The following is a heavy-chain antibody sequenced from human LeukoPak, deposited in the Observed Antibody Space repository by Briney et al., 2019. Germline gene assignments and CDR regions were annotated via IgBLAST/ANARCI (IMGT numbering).Heavy chain of an antibody. J-gene: IGHJ4*02. CDR2: VFHSGTT. V-gene: IGHV4-59*01. CDR1: GGSISYFY. Sequence: SETLSLTCTVSGGSISYFYWNWIRQSPGKGLEWIGNVFHSGTTNYNPSLKSRVTISVNMSNNQFSLRLTSVTAADTAVYYCAREDRVAARGFDFWGQGTLVTVSS. D-gene: IGHD6-6*01. CDR3: AREDRVAARGFDF.